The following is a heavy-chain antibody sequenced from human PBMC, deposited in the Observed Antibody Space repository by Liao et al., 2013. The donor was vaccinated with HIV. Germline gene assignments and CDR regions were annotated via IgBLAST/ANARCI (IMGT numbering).Heavy chain of an antibody. V-gene: IGHV4-30-4*08. D-gene: IGHD1-1*01. CDR2: ISYSGST. J-gene: IGHJ4*02. CDR1: GGSISSGDYY. CDR3: ARENWNQYYFDY. Sequence: QVQLQESGPGLVKPSQTLSLTCTVSGGSISSGDYYWNWIRQPPGKGLEWIGYISYSGSTNYNPSLKSRVTMSVDTSKNQFSLKLSSVTAADTAVYYCARENWNQYYFDYWGQGTLGHRLL.